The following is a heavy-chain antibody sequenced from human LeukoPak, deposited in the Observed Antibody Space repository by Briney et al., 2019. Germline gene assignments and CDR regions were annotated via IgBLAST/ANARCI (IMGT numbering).Heavy chain of an antibody. Sequence: GGSLRLSCAASGFTLGNFWVYWVRQAPGKGLVWVSRINGDGSRTSNEDSVKGRFTISRDNAKNTVYLQMNSLRVEDTAVYYCARDFRYVAFDIWGQGTMVTVSS. CDR1: GFTLGNFW. D-gene: IGHD2-2*01. J-gene: IGHJ3*02. CDR2: INGDGSRT. CDR3: ARDFRYVAFDI. V-gene: IGHV3-74*01.